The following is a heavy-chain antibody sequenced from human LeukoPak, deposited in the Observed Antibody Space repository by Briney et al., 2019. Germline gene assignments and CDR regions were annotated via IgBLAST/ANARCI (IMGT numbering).Heavy chain of an antibody. D-gene: IGHD2-2*01. CDR2: IYHSGST. CDR1: GGSISSSNW. V-gene: IGHV4-4*02. J-gene: IGHJ6*04. Sequence: SGTLSLTCAVSGGSISSSNWWSWVRQPPGKGLEWIGEIYHSGSTNYNPSLKSRVTISVDKSKNQFSLKLSSVTAADTAGYYCARDRHCSSTSCYRKRGGMDVWGKGTTVTVSS. CDR3: ARDRHCSSTSCYRKRGGMDV.